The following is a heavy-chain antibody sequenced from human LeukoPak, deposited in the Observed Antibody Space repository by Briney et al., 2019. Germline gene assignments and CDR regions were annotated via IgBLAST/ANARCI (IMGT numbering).Heavy chain of an antibody. CDR1: GFTFSTYN. J-gene: IGHJ6*02. Sequence: GGSLRLSCAASGFTFSTYNMNWVRQAPGKGLEGVSYISYSSSYIYYADSVKGRFTVSRDNAKNSLYLQMNSLRAEDTAVYYCARGLITTIRGVVKNYYAMDVWGQGTTVTVSS. CDR3: ARGLITTIRGVVKNYYAMDV. CDR2: ISYSSSYI. D-gene: IGHD3-10*01. V-gene: IGHV3-21*01.